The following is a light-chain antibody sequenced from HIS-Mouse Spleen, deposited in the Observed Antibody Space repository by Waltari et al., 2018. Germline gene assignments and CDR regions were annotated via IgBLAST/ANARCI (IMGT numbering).Light chain of an antibody. CDR2: DVS. CDR1: SRVAGGYNY. Sequence: QSALTQPRSVSGSPGQSVTISCTATSRVAGGYNYVSWYQQHPGKAPKLMIYDVSKRPSGVPDRFSGSKSGNTASLTISGLQAEDEADYYCCSYAGSYTGVFGTGTKVTVL. J-gene: IGLJ1*01. V-gene: IGLV2-11*01. CDR3: CSYAGSYTGV.